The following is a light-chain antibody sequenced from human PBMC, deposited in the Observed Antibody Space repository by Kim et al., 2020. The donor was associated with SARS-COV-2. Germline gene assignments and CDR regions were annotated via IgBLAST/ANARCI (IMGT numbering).Light chain of an antibody. J-gene: IGKJ2*01. CDR3: QQYGHSPYT. Sequence: LSPGERATLSCRASQSVSSSSLAWYEKKRGQPPRLLNYGACNRATGIPDRFSGSGSGTDFTLTITRLEPEDFAVYYCQQYGHSPYTFGQGTKLEI. CDR1: QSVSSSS. V-gene: IGKV3-20*01. CDR2: GAC.